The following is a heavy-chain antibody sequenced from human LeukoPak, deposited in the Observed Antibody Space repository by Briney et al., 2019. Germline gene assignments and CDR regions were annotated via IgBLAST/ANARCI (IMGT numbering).Heavy chain of an antibody. V-gene: IGHV4-39*01. CDR1: GGSVSSSTFY. D-gene: IGHD6-19*01. J-gene: IGHJ4*02. CDR2: IYYIGST. CDR3: STMSYTGGWHWNFAY. Sequence: SETLSLTCSLSGGSVSSSTFYWGWFRQPPGRGLDWIGSIYYIGSTYYNPSLRSRVTMSMDTSKNQFSLKLNSVTAADTAVYYCSTMSYTGGWHWNFAYWGQGALVTVSS.